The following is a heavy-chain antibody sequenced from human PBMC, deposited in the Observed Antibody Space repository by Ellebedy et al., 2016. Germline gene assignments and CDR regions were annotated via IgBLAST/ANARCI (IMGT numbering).Heavy chain of an antibody. CDR1: GYTFTSYY. CDR2: INPSGGST. V-gene: IGHV1-46*01. J-gene: IGHJ1*01. Sequence: ASVKVSCKASGYTFTSYYMHWVRQAPGQGLEWMGIINPSGGSTSYAQKFQGRVTTTRDTSTSTVYMELSSLRSEDTAVYYCARASGGWYREQYFQHWGQGTLVTVSS. CDR3: ARASGGWYREQYFQH. D-gene: IGHD6-19*01.